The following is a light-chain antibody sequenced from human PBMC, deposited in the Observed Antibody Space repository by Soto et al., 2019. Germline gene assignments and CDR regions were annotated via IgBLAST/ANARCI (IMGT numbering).Light chain of an antibody. V-gene: IGKV1-5*03. CDR3: QQYLSYPIT. CDR2: KAS. J-gene: IGKJ5*01. Sequence: DIQMTQSPSTLSASVGDRDTITCRASQSLSSWLAWYQQKPGKAPKSLIYKASSLESGVPSRFSGSGSGTEFTLTISSLQPDDFATYYCQQYLSYPITFGQGTRLEIK. CDR1: QSLSSW.